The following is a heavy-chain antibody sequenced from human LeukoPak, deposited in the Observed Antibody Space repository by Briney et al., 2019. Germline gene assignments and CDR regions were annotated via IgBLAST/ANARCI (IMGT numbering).Heavy chain of an antibody. CDR1: GSTFSIYS. D-gene: IGHD6-6*01. V-gene: IGHV3-21*04. J-gene: IGHJ4*02. Sequence: PGGSLRLSCAASGSTFSIYSMNWVRQAPGKGLEWVSSISSSRSFIYYADSVKGRFTISRDNAKNSLYLQMNSLRAEDMALYYCAKGMYSSSSPGIDYWGQGTLVTVSS. CDR3: AKGMYSSSSPGIDY. CDR2: ISSSRSFI.